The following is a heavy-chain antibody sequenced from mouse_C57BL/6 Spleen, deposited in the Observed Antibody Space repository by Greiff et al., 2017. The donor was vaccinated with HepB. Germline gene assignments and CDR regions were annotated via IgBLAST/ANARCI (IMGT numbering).Heavy chain of an antibody. CDR3: ARHDYETWFAY. V-gene: IGHV1-9*01. CDR1: GYTFTGYW. CDR2: ILPGSGST. J-gene: IGHJ3*01. D-gene: IGHD2-4*01. Sequence: QVQLKESAAELMKPGASVKLSCKATGYTFTGYWIEWVKQRPGHGLEWIGEILPGSGSTNYNEKFKGKATFTADTSSNTAYMQLSSLTTEDSAIYYCARHDYETWFAYWGQGTLVTVSA.